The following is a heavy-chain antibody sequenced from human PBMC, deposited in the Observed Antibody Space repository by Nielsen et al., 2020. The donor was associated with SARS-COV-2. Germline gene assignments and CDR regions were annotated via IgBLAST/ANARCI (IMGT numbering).Heavy chain of an antibody. CDR3: ARNEYSYGSGIHY. CDR2: INPNSGGT. D-gene: IGHD3-10*01. J-gene: IGHJ4*02. V-gene: IGHV1-2*06. CDR1: GYTFTGYY. Sequence: ASVKVSCKASGYTFTGYYMHWVRQAPGQGLEWMGRINPNSGGTNYAQKFQGRVTMTRDTSTSTVYMELSSLRSDDTAVYYCARNEYSYGSGIHYWGQGTQLTVSS.